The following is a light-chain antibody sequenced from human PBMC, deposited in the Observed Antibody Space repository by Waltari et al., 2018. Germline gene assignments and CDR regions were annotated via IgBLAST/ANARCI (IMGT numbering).Light chain of an antibody. CDR2: KAS. CDR1: QSIRGW. J-gene: IGKJ1*01. CDR3: QQYKSPPWT. Sequence: DIQMTQSPSTLSAPVGDRVTITCRASQSIRGWLARYQQKPGKAPKRLISKASTLESGVPSRFSGSGSGTEFTLTISSLQPDDFATYHCQQYKSPPWTFGQGTKVEIK. V-gene: IGKV1-5*03.